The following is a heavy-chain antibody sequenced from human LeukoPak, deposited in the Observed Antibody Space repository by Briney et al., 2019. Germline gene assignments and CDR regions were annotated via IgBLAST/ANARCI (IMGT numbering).Heavy chain of an antibody. Sequence: PGGSLRLSCAASGFTFSSYAMSWVRQAPGKGLEWVSAISGSGGSTYYADSVEGRFTISRDNSKNTLYLQMNSLRAEDTAVYYCATRSWVDCSSTSCYLFDYWGQGTLVTVSS. V-gene: IGHV3-23*01. J-gene: IGHJ4*02. CDR2: ISGSGGST. CDR1: GFTFSSYA. D-gene: IGHD2-2*01. CDR3: ATRSWVDCSSTSCYLFDY.